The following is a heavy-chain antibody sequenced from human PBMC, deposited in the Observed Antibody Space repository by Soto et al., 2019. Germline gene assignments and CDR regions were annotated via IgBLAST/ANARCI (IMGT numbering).Heavy chain of an antibody. CDR1: GYTFTSYG. J-gene: IGHJ3*02. CDR2: ISAYNGNT. CDR3: AKSITIFGVAPSDAFDI. D-gene: IGHD3-3*01. V-gene: IGHV1-18*01. Sequence: ASVKVSCKASGYTFTSYGISWVRQAPGQGLEWMGWISAYNGNTNYAQKLQGRVTMTTDTSTSTAYMELRSPRSDDTAVYYCAKSITIFGVAPSDAFDIWGQGTMVTVS.